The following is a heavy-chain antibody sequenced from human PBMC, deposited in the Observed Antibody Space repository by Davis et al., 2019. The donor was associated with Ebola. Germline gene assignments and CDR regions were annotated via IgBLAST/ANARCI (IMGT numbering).Heavy chain of an antibody. V-gene: IGHV4-4*02. J-gene: IGHJ4*02. CDR1: GDSISRNSW. D-gene: IGHD3/OR15-3a*01. CDR2: IEDSGTT. CDR3: ARLRTSDYSYYFQY. Sequence: MPSETLSLTCTDSGDSISRNSWWTWVRQAPGKGLEWLGEIEDSGTTTYTASLKSRLTMSVVKSKNQFSLTLTTLTAADTAVYYCARLRTSDYSYYFQYWGQGLLVTVSS.